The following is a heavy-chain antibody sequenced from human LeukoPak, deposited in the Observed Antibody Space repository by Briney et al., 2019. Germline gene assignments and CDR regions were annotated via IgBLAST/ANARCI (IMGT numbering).Heavy chain of an antibody. CDR1: GYTFTRYY. CDR2: ITPNSGAT. V-gene: IGHV1-2*02. CDR3: ARRMNSGYDWHY. Sequence: ASVRVSCKASGYTFTRYYMHWVGQAPGEGREWMGWITPNSGATNYAQKFQGRVTMTRDTSISTAYMELSRLRSDDTAVYYCARRMNSGYDWHYWGQGTLVTVSS. J-gene: IGHJ4*02. D-gene: IGHD5-12*01.